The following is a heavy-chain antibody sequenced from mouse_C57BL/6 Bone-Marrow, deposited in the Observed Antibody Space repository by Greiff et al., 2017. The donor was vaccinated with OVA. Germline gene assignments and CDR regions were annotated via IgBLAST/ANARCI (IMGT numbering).Heavy chain of an antibody. J-gene: IGHJ1*03. CDR3: ASSIYYDYDRYFDV. D-gene: IGHD2-4*01. V-gene: IGHV1-82*01. CDR2: IYPGDGDT. CDR1: GYAFSSSW. Sequence: VKLVESGPELVKPGASVKISCKASGYAFSSSWMNWVKQRPGKGLEWIGRIYPGDGDTNYNGKFKGKATLTADKSSSTAYMQLSSLTSEDSAVYFCASSIYYDYDRYFDVWGTGTTVTVSS.